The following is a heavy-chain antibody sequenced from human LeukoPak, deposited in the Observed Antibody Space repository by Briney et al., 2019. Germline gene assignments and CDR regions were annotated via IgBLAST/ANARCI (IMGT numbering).Heavy chain of an antibody. J-gene: IGHJ4*02. CDR1: GYTFTSYD. V-gene: IGHV1-8*03. CDR2: MNPNSGNT. CDR3: ARYGCELNYDY. D-gene: IGHD1-26*01. Sequence: ASVKVSCKASGYTFTSYDINWVRQATGQGLEWMGWMNPNSGNTGYAQKFQGRVTITRNTSISTAYMELSSLRSEDTAVYCCARYGCELNYDYWGQGSLVTVSS.